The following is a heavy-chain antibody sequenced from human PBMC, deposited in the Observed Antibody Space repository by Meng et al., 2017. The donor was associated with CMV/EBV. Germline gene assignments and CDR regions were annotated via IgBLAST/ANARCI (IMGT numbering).Heavy chain of an antibody. D-gene: IGHD6-13*01. CDR1: GFSLSTRGMC. V-gene: IGHV2-70*20. Sequence: SGPTLVKPTQTLTLTCTFSGFSLSTRGMCVSWVRQPPGKALEWLALIDWDDGKYYSTSLKTRLTISKDTSKNQVVLTMTNVDPVDTATYYFARITLYSSSWPSFDPGGQGTLVTVSS. CDR2: IDWDDGK. CDR3: ARITLYSSSWPSFDP. J-gene: IGHJ5*02.